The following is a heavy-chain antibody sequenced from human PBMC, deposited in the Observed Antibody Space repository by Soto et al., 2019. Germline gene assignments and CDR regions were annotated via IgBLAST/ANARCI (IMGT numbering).Heavy chain of an antibody. CDR2: IYYSGST. D-gene: IGHD3-22*01. V-gene: IGHV4-30-4*01. CDR3: ARDLGDSSGYYSRDYYYYGMDV. Sequence: QVQLQESGPGLVKPSQTLSLTCTVSGGSISSGDYYWSWIRQPPGKGLEWIGYIYYSGSTYYNPSLKSRVTISVDPSKNQFSLKLSSVTAADTAVYYCARDLGDSSGYYSRDYYYYGMDVWGQGTTVTVSS. J-gene: IGHJ6*02. CDR1: GGSISSGDYY.